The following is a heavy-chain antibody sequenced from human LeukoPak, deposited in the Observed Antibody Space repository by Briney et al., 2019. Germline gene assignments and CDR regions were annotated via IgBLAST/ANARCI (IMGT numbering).Heavy chain of an antibody. Sequence: ASVKVSCTASGYTFTSYYMHWVRQAPGQGLEWMGIINPSGGSTSYAQKFQGRVTMTRDMSTSTVYMELSSLRSEDTAVYYCATLNGSGSYYKYYMDVWGKGTTVTVSS. CDR1: GYTFTSYY. D-gene: IGHD3-10*01. CDR2: INPSGGST. CDR3: ATLNGSGSYYKYYMDV. V-gene: IGHV1-46*01. J-gene: IGHJ6*03.